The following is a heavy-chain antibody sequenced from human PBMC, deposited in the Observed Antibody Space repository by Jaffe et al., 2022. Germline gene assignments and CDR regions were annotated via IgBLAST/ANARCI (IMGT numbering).Heavy chain of an antibody. Sequence: QVQLQESGPGLVKPSQTLSLTCTVSGGSISSGSYYWSWIRQPAGKGLEWIGRIYTSGSTNYNPSLKSRVTISVDTSKNQFSLKLSSVTAADTAVYYCARDLASSGWYYFDYWGQGTLVTVSS. J-gene: IGHJ4*02. D-gene: IGHD6-19*01. CDR1: GGSISSGSYY. CDR3: ARDLASSGWYYFDY. CDR2: IYTSGST. V-gene: IGHV4-61*02.